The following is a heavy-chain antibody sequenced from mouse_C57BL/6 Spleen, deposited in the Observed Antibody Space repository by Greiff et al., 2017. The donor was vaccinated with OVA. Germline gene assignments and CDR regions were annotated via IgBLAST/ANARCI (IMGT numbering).Heavy chain of an antibody. J-gene: IGHJ3*01. CDR1: GFTFSDYY. V-gene: IGHV5-16*01. CDR2: INYDGSST. D-gene: IGHD4-1*01. CDR3: AREGPGTAY. Sequence: DVKLVESEGGLVQPGSSMKLSCTASGFTFSDYYMAWVRQVPEKGLEWVANINYDGSSTYYLDSLKSRFIISRDNAKNILYLQMSSLKSEDTATYYCAREGPGTAYWGQGTLVTVSA.